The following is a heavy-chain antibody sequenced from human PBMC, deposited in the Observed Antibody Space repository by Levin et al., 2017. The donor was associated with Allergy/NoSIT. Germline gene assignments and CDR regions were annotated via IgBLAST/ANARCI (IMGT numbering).Heavy chain of an antibody. J-gene: IGHJ4*02. V-gene: IGHV3-21*01. CDR1: GFAFSGYS. Sequence: PGGSLRLSCAASGFAFSGYSMNWVRQAPGKGLEWVSSISYSSTYTDYADSVKGRFTISRDNAKNSLYLQMNSLRAEDTAVYYCARDADGEFDYWGQGTLITVSS. CDR3: ARDADGEFDY. D-gene: IGHD3-10*01. CDR2: ISYSSTYT.